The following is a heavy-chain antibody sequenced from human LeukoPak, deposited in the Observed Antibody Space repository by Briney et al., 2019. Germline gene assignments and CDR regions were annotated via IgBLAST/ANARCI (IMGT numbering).Heavy chain of an antibody. CDR2: IYYSGST. D-gene: IGHD2-8*01. Sequence: SETLSLTCTVSGGSISSSSYYWGWIRQPPGKGLEWIGSIYYSGSTYYNPSLKSRVTISVDTSKNQFSLKLSSVTAADTAVYYCARYPIVLMVYATGHYAFDIWGQGTMVTVSS. J-gene: IGHJ3*02. V-gene: IGHV4-39*07. CDR1: GGSISSSSYY. CDR3: ARYPIVLMVYATGHYAFDI.